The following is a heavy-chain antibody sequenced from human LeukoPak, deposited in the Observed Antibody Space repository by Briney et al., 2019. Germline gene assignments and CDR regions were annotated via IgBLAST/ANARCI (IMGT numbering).Heavy chain of an antibody. Sequence: PGGSLRLSCAASGFTFSSYAMSWVRQAPGKGLEWVSAISGSGGSTYYADSVKGRFTISRDNSKNTLYLQMNSLRAEDTAVYYCAKDPYCSGGSCYSLDAFDIWGQGTMVTVSS. V-gene: IGHV3-23*01. CDR1: GFTFSSYA. D-gene: IGHD2-15*01. CDR2: ISGSGGST. J-gene: IGHJ3*02. CDR3: AKDPYCSGGSCYSLDAFDI.